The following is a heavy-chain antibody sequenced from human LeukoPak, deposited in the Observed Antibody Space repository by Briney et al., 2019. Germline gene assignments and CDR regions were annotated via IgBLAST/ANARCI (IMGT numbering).Heavy chain of an antibody. J-gene: IGHJ4*02. CDR1: GYTFTGYY. CDR2: INPNSGGT. CDR3: ASNLWFGELLFDY. D-gene: IGHD3-10*01. V-gene: IGHV1-2*02. Sequence: ASVKVSCKASGYTFTGYYMHWVRQAPRQGLEWMGWINPNSGGTNYAQKFQGRVTMTRDTSISTAYMELSRLRSDDAAVYYCASNLWFGELLFDYWGQGTLVTVSS.